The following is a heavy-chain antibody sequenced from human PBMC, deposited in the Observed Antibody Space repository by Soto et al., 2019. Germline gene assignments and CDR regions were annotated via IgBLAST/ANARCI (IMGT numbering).Heavy chain of an antibody. Sequence: QVQLVESGGGMVQPGRSLRLSCAASGFPFSTYALHWIRQAPGKGLEWVAVISYQGLTTYYADPVQGRFTISRDNSENTLYLQMNSLRAEDTAVYYCATDPRVLTPEDYCFDHWGQGTLVTVSS. CDR3: ATDPRVLTPEDYCFDH. CDR2: ISYQGLTT. CDR1: GFPFSTYA. J-gene: IGHJ4*02. V-gene: IGHV3-30-3*01.